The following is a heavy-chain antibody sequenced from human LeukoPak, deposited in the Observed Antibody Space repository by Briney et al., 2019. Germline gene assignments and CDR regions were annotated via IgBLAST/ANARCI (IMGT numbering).Heavy chain of an antibody. D-gene: IGHD3-16*02. V-gene: IGHV4-4*09. Sequence: PSETLSLTCTVSGDSFSSYYWSWIRQPPGKGLEWIGYIYTSGGTNYIPSLKGRVTISIDTSKNQFSLKLSSVTAADSAVYYCARLTRLSTYPDRYSLDYWGQGTLVTVSS. CDR3: ARLTRLSTYPDRYSLDY. CDR1: GDSFSSYY. CDR2: IYTSGGT. J-gene: IGHJ4*01.